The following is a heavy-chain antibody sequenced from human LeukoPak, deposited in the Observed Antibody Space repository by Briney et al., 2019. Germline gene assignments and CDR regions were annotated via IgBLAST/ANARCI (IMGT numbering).Heavy chain of an antibody. CDR3: ARWGRYDILTAYYGMDV. J-gene: IGHJ6*02. V-gene: IGHV3-23*01. D-gene: IGHD3-9*01. Sequence: GGSLRLSCAASGFTFSSYAMSWVRQAPGKGLKWVSTINDNGAGTYYADSVKGRFTISRDNSYNTMSLQMSSLRAEDTAVYYCARWGRYDILTAYYGMDVWGQGTTVTVSS. CDR1: GFTFSSYA. CDR2: INDNGAGT.